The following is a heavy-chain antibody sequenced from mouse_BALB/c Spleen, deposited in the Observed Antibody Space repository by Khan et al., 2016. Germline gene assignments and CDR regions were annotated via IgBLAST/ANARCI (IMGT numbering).Heavy chain of an antibody. CDR2: MNTYTGEP. J-gene: IGHJ1*01. D-gene: IGHD2-4*01. CDR3: ARDYDYDGDWYFDV. Sequence: QIQLVQSGPELKKPGETVKISCKASGYTFTNYGMNWVKQAPGKGLKWMGWMNTYTGEPTYADDFKGRFAFSLKTSARTAYLQFNNLENEDTATYFCARDYDYDGDWYFDVWGAGTTVTVSS. CDR1: GYTFTNYG. V-gene: IGHV9-3-1*01.